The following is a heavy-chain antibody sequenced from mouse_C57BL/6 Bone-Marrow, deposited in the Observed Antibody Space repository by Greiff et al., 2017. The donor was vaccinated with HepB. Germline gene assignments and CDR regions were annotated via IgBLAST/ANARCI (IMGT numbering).Heavy chain of an antibody. CDR2: ISNGGGST. CDR1: GFTFSDYY. J-gene: IGHJ3*01. D-gene: IGHD2-3*01. V-gene: IGHV5-12*01. Sequence: EVMLVESGGGLVQPGGSLKLSCAASGFTFSDYYMYWVRQTPEKRLEWVAYISNGGGSTYYPDTVKGRFTISRDNAKNTLYLQMSRLKSEDTAMYYCARSYDLTWFAYWGQGTLVTVSA. CDR3: ARSYDLTWFAY.